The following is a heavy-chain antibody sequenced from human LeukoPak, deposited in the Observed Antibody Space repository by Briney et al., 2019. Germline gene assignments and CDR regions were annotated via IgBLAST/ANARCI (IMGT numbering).Heavy chain of an antibody. J-gene: IGHJ6*02. CDR2: ISYDGSNK. CDR3: ALPATRYYYYGMDV. Sequence: PGGSLRLSCEASGFSFSNFWMSWVRQAPGKGLEWVAVISYDGSNKYYADSVKGRFTISRDNSKNTLYLQMNSLRAEDTAVYYCALPATRYYYYGMDVWGQGTTVTVSS. V-gene: IGHV3-30*03. CDR1: GFSFSNFW.